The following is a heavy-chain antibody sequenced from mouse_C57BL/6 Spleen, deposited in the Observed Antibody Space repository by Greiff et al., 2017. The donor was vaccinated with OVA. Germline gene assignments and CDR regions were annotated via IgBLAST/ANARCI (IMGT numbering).Heavy chain of an antibody. V-gene: IGHV5-4*01. J-gene: IGHJ2*01. D-gene: IGHD2-1*01. Sequence: EVQGVESGGGLVKPGGSLKLSCAASGFTFSSYAMSWVRQTPEKRLEWVATISDGGSYTYYPDNVQGRFTISRDNAKNNLYLQMSHLKSEDTAMYYCARDQDGNYSYYFDYWGQGTTLTVSS. CDR3: ARDQDGNYSYYFDY. CDR1: GFTFSSYA. CDR2: ISDGGSYT.